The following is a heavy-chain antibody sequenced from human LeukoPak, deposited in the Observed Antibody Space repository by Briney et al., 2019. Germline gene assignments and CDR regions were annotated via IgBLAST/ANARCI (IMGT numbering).Heavy chain of an antibody. J-gene: IGHJ4*02. CDR3: ARDLALWGRGYFDY. CDR2: IYHTGST. CDR1: GYSITSGYY. Sequence: PSETLSLTCTVSGYSITSGYYWGWIRQPPGKGLEWIGSIYHTGSTYYNPSLKSRVTISVDTSKNQFSLKLSSVTAADTAVYYCARDLALWGRGYFDYWGQGTLVTVSS. V-gene: IGHV4-38-2*02. D-gene: IGHD3-10*01.